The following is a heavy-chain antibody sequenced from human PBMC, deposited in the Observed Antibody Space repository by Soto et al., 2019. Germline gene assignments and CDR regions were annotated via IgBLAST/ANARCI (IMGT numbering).Heavy chain of an antibody. J-gene: IGHJ5*02. V-gene: IGHV4-30-2*01. CDR2: IYHSGST. Sequence: SETVSLTCTVSGGSISGYYWSWIRQPPGKGLEWIGYIYHSGSTYYNPSLKSRVTISVDRSKNQFSLKLSSVTAADTAVYYCARGTAIEDWFDPWGQGTLVTVSS. CDR1: GGSISGYY. CDR3: ARGTAIEDWFDP. D-gene: IGHD2-21*02.